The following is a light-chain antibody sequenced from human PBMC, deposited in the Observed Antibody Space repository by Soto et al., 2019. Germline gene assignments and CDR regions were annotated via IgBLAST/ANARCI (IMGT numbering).Light chain of an antibody. Sequence: QSVLTQPRSVSGSPGQSVTISCTGTSSDVGAYDFVSWHQQHPGKAPQLMIYDVTKRPSGVPDRFSGSKSGNTASLTISGLQAEDEADYYCCSYAGSSSAMFGGGTKLTVL. J-gene: IGLJ3*02. V-gene: IGLV2-11*01. CDR1: SSDVGAYDF. CDR3: CSYAGSSSAM. CDR2: DVT.